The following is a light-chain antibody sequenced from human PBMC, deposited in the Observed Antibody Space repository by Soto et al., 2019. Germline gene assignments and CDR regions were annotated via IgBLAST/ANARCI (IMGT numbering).Light chain of an antibody. CDR1: QSVSSNY. CDR2: GAS. J-gene: IGKJ2*01. V-gene: IGKV3-20*01. CDR3: QQYSNSPPRSDT. Sequence: EIVLTQSPGTLSLSPGEKATLSCRASQSVSSNYLAWYQQKPGQAPRLLIYGASNRASGIPDRFSGSGSGTDFTLTISRLEPEDFAVYYCQQYSNSPPRSDTFGQGTKLEIK.